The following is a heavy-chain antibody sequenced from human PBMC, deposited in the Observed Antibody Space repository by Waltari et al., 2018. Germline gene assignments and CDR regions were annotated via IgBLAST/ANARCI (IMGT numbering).Heavy chain of an antibody. CDR2: ISGSGGST. D-gene: IGHD5-18*01. CDR1: GFTFSSYA. Sequence: EVQLLESGGGLVQPGGSLRLSCAASGFTFSSYAMSWVRPAPGKGLEWVSAISGSGGSTYYADSVKGRFTISRDNSKNTLYLQMNSLRAEDTAVYYCAKVKYSYGNEMEFDYWGQGTLVTVSS. V-gene: IGHV3-23*01. CDR3: AKVKYSYGNEMEFDY. J-gene: IGHJ4*02.